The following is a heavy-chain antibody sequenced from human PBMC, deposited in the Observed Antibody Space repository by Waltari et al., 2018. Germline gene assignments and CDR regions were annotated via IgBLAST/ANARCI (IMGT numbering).Heavy chain of an antibody. CDR3: ANRADSNPSL. V-gene: IGHV3-23*01. J-gene: IGHJ4*02. D-gene: IGHD3-22*01. CDR1: GFTFSSYA. CDR2: ISGSGGST. Sequence: EVQLLESGGGLVQPGGSLRLSCAASGFTFSSYAMSWVRQAPGKGWEWGSAISGSGGSTYYEDSVKGRFTISRDNSKNTLYLQRNSLRAEDTAVYYCANRADSNPSLWGQGTLVTVSS.